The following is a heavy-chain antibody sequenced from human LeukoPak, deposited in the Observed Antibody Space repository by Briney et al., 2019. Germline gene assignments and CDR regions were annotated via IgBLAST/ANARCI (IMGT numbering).Heavy chain of an antibody. CDR3: ARSYCSGGSCWVYFDY. CDR2: IYYSGST. D-gene: IGHD2-15*01. J-gene: IGHJ4*02. Sequence: SETLSLTCTVSGGSISSYYWSWIRQPPGKGLEWIGNIYYSGSTNYNPSLKSRVTISVDTSKNQFSLKLSSVTAADTAIYYCARSYCSGGSCWVYFDYWGQGTLVTVSS. V-gene: IGHV4-59*08. CDR1: GGSISSYY.